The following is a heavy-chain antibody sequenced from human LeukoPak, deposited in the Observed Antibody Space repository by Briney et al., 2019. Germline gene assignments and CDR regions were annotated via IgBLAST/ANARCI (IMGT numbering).Heavy chain of an antibody. CDR3: ARGFKVAARFDY. D-gene: IGHD6-6*01. V-gene: IGHV3-33*08. CDR1: GFTFSSYG. CDR2: IWYDGSNK. J-gene: IGHJ4*02. Sequence: GGSLRLSCAASGFTFSSYGMHWVRQAPGKGLEWVAVIWYDGSNKYYADSVKGRFTISRDNSKNTLYLQMNSLRAEDTAVYYCARGFKVAARFDYWGQGTLVTVSS.